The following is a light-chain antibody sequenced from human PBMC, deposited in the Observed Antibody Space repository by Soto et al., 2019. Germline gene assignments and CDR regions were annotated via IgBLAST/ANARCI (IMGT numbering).Light chain of an antibody. CDR2: EVI. J-gene: IGLJ2*01. Sequence: QSALTQPPSASGSPGQSVTISCTGTSSDIGGYDYVSWYQQLPGKAPRLIIYEVIKRPSGVPGRISGSKSGNTASLTVSGLQVEDEAVYYRGSYAANNRFVGFGGGTKLTVL. CDR3: GSYAANNRFVG. CDR1: SSDIGGYDY. V-gene: IGLV2-8*01.